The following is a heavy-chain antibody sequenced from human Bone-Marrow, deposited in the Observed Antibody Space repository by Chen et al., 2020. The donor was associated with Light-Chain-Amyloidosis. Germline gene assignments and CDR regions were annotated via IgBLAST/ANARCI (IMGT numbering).Heavy chain of an antibody. CDR1: GYTFPNYW. V-gene: IGHV5-51*01. J-gene: IGHJ4*02. CDR2: IYPDDSDA. CDR3: ARRRDGYNFDY. D-gene: IGHD5-12*01. Sequence: EVQLEQSGPEVKKPGESLKISCKGSGYTFPNYWIGWVRQMPGKGLEWMGVIYPDDSDARYSPSFGGQVTISADNSSTTAYLQWRSLKASDTAMYYCARRRDGYNFDYWGQGTLVTVSS.